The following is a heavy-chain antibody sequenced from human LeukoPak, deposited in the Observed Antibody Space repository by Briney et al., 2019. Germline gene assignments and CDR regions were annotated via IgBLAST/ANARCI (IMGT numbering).Heavy chain of an antibody. CDR1: GYTFTSHY. D-gene: IGHD5-18*01. CDR3: ARETYNYGKTFDY. CDR2: INPSGGST. Sequence: ASVKVSFKASGYTFTSHYLHWVRQAPGQGPEWMGTINPSGGSTTSAQKFQDRVTITRDTSTSTLYMELSSLTSEDTAVYYCARETYNYGKTFDYWGQGTLVTVSS. J-gene: IGHJ4*02. V-gene: IGHV1-46*01.